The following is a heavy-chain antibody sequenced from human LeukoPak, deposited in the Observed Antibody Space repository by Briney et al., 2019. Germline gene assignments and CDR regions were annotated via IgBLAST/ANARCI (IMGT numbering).Heavy chain of an antibody. Sequence: ASVKVSCKASGYTFTGYYMHWVRQAPGQGLEWMGWINPNSGGTNYAQKFQGWVTMTRDTSISTAYMELSRLRSDDTAVYYCARDPYSSGWNGGGWFDPWGQGTLVTVSS. CDR3: ARDPYSSGWNGGGWFDP. V-gene: IGHV1-2*04. CDR2: INPNSGGT. D-gene: IGHD6-19*01. CDR1: GYTFTGYY. J-gene: IGHJ5*02.